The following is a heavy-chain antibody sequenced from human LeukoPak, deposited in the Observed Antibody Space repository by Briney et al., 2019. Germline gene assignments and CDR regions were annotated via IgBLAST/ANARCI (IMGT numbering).Heavy chain of an antibody. CDR1: GYTFIIYY. CDR3: ARGKTMGDY. CDR2: VNPSGGGT. D-gene: IGHD4/OR15-4a*01. J-gene: IGHJ4*02. V-gene: IGHV1-46*01. Sequence: ASVKVSCKASGYTFIIYYIHWVRQAPGQGLEWMGTVNPSGGGTNYAQKFQGRITMTRDTSTSTVYMELSSLKSEDTAVYYCARGKTMGDYWGQGTRVTVSS.